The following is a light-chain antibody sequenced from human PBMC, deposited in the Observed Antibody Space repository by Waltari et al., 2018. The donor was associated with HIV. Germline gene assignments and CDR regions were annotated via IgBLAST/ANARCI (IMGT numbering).Light chain of an antibody. Sequence: QSALTQPRSVSGSPGQSVTISCTGTSSDVGGYNYVSWYQQHPGKAPKLMIYDVSNRPSGVPYRFSGSKSGNTASLTISGLQAEDEADYYCCSYAGTYTWVFGGGTKLTVL. J-gene: IGLJ3*02. CDR1: SSDVGGYNY. CDR2: DVS. V-gene: IGLV2-11*01. CDR3: CSYAGTYTWV.